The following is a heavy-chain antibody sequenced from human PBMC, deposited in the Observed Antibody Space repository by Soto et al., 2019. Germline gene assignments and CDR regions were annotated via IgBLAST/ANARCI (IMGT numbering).Heavy chain of an antibody. D-gene: IGHD3-22*01. CDR2: IYYSGST. CDR3: AGGDYYHSSGYYFYYYTMDV. CDR1: GCSVSSGSYY. Sequence: SETLSLTCTVSGCSVSSGSYYWSWIRQPPGKGLEWIGYIYYSGSTNYNPSLKSRVTISVETSKSQFSLKLSSVTAADAAVYYCAGGDYYHSSGYYFYYYTMDVWGQGTTVTVSS. V-gene: IGHV4-61*01. J-gene: IGHJ6*02.